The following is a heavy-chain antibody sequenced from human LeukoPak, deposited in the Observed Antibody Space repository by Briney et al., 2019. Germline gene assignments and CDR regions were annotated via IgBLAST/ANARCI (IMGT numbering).Heavy chain of an antibody. CDR1: GFTVSSNY. D-gene: IGHD6-13*01. V-gene: IGHV3-53*01. J-gene: IGHJ3*02. CDR2: IHSGGST. CDR3: ARDPGYSSSWYNAFDI. Sequence: PGGSLRLSCAASGFTVSSNYMSWVRQAPGKGLEWVSVIHSGGSTYHADSVKGRFTISRDNPKNTLYLQMNSLRAEDTAVYYCARDPGYSSSWYNAFDIWGQGTMVTVSS.